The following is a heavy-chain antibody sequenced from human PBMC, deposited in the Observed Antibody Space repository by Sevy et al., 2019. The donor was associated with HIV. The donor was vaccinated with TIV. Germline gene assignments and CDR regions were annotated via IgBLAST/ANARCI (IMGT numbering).Heavy chain of an antibody. J-gene: IGHJ1*01. Sequence: GGSLRLSCTVSGFIFSNFAMHWVRQAPGKGLEWVAVTSYDGSHKYYTDSVKGRLTVSRDSSRNILSLEMSSLTRDDTAVYYCARGENDDEFFQYWGQGTLVTVSS. V-gene: IGHV3-30*04. D-gene: IGHD1-26*01. CDR3: ARGENDDEFFQY. CDR2: TSYDGSHK. CDR1: GFIFSNFA.